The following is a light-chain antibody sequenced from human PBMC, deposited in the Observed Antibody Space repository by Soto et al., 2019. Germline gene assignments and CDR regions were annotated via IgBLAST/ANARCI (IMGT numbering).Light chain of an antibody. CDR2: DVS. CDR1: SSDVGGYNS. J-gene: IGLJ1*01. V-gene: IGLV2-14*01. CDR3: SSYTSTITRV. Sequence: QSALTQPASVSGSPGRSITISCTGTSSDVGGYNSVSWYQQHPGKAPKVMIYDVSYRPSGVSNRFSGSKSGNTASLTISGLQAEDEADYYCSSYTSTITRVFGTGTKLTVL.